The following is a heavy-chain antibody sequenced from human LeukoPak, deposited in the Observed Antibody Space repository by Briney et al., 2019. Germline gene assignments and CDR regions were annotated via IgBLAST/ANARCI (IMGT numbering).Heavy chain of an antibody. J-gene: IGHJ4*02. CDR1: GYTFTSYG. CDR2: IGAYNGNT. CDR3: ARKGRVVAPNYFDY. D-gene: IGHD3-22*01. Sequence: ASVKVSCKASGYTFTSYGISWVRQAPGQGLEWMGRIGAYNGNTNYAQKLQGRVTMTTDTSTSTAYMELRSLRSDDTAVYYCARKGRVVAPNYFDYWGQGTLVTVSS. V-gene: IGHV1-18*01.